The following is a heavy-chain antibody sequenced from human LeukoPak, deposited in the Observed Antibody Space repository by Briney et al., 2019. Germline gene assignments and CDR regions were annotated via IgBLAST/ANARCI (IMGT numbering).Heavy chain of an antibody. CDR3: YGANVEH. Sequence: GGSLRLSCAASGFTFSSYWMHWVRQAPGKGLVWVSGTNTDGSSTMYADSVKGRFTIARDNAKNTLYLQTNSLRAEDTAVYYCYGANVEHWGQGTLVTVSS. V-gene: IGHV3-74*03. CDR1: GFTFSSYW. CDR2: TNTDGSST. J-gene: IGHJ1*01. D-gene: IGHD4-23*01.